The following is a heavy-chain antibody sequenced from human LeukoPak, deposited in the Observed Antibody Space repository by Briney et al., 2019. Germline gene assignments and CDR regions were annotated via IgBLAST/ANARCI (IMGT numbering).Heavy chain of an antibody. V-gene: IGHV3-74*01. CDR2: INIDGST. Sequence: GGSLRLSCAASGFTFRNYWMHWVRHAPGKGLVWVSRINIDGSTRYADSVEGRFTISRDNAKNTLYLQMNSLRAEDTAVYYCARAGGSGWFDPWGQGTLVTVSS. CDR1: GFTFRNYW. J-gene: IGHJ5*02. CDR3: ARAGGSGWFDP. D-gene: IGHD3-10*01.